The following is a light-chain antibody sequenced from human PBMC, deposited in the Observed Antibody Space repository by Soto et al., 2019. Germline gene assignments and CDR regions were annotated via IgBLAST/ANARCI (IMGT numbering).Light chain of an antibody. CDR2: KVS. V-gene: IGKV2-30*02. CDR3: MTGTHWQIT. Sequence: DAVMTQSPLAMDVTLSQPAYRSCSSNQGLVHSDGIAYFSWFQQRPGRSQRRIIYKVSNRDSGVKDRFSGSGSGTDFALKISRVEAEEVGVYYCMTGTHWQITGGNGKRLGIK. CDR1: QGLVHSDGIAY. J-gene: IGKJ5*01.